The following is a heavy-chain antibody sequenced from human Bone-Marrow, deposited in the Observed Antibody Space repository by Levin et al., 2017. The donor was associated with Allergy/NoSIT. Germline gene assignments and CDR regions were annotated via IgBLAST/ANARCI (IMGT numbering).Heavy chain of an antibody. Sequence: GESLKISCKASGYTFTSYGISWVRQAPGQGLEWMGWISAYNGNTNYAQKLQGRVTMTTDTSTSTAYMELRSLRSDDTAVYYCAGGAQYCSGGSCYSGVSAFDSWGQGTMVTVSS. D-gene: IGHD2-15*01. J-gene: IGHJ3*02. CDR1: GYTFTSYG. CDR3: AGGAQYCSGGSCYSGVSAFDS. V-gene: IGHV1-18*01. CDR2: ISAYNGNT.